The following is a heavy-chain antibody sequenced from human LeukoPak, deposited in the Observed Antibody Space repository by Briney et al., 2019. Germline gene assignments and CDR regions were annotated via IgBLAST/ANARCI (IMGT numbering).Heavy chain of an antibody. CDR1: GYTFTGYY. D-gene: IGHD2-2*01. J-gene: IGHJ4*02. Sequence: AASVTVSCKASGYTFTGYYMHWVRQAPGQGLEWLGWINPNSGGTNYAQKFQGRVTMTRGTSISTAYMELSRLRSDDTAVYYCARDLIVVVPAAAFDYWGQGTLVTVSS. V-gene: IGHV1-2*02. CDR2: INPNSGGT. CDR3: ARDLIVVVPAAAFDY.